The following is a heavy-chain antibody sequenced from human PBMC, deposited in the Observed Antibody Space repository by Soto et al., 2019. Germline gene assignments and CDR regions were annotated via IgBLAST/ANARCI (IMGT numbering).Heavy chain of an antibody. CDR2: ISSSSSYI. Sequence: GGSLRLSCAASGFTFSSYSMNWVRQAPGKGLEWVSSISSSSSYIYYADSVKGRFTISRDNAKNSLYLQMNSLRAEDTAVYYCASAWGIAVAGTSGYWGQGTLVTVSS. V-gene: IGHV3-21*01. D-gene: IGHD6-19*01. CDR3: ASAWGIAVAGTSGY. CDR1: GFTFSSYS. J-gene: IGHJ4*02.